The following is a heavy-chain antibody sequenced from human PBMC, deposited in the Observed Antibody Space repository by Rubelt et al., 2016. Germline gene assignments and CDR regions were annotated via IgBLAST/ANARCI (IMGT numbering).Heavy chain of an antibody. CDR1: GFTFSSYG. D-gene: IGHD3-22*01. CDR3: ARAYDSSGFHAFDI. Sequence: VQLVESGGGVVQPGRSLRLSCAASGFTFSSYGMHWVRQAPGKGLEWVSYISSSSSTIYYADSVKGRFTISRDNAKNSLYLQMNSLRAEDTAVYYCARAYDSSGFHAFDIWGQGTMVTVSS. V-gene: IGHV3-48*01. CDR2: ISSSSSTI. J-gene: IGHJ3*02.